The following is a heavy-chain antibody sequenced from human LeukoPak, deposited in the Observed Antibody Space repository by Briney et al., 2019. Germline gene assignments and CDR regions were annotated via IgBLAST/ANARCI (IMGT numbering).Heavy chain of an antibody. D-gene: IGHD3-10*02. J-gene: IGHJ4*02. CDR3: AKDLSSGSADYVFDY. CDR2: ISHDRRNK. V-gene: IGHV3-30*18. CDR1: GCTFRNYG. Sequence: GWALTLSCAASGCTFRNYGMHWLGQAPGRGREGVACISHDRRNKYNADFVKGRVTISRDNYRNTMYLPMNSLRLEDTAVYSCAKDLSSGSADYVFDYWGPRTLVTVSS.